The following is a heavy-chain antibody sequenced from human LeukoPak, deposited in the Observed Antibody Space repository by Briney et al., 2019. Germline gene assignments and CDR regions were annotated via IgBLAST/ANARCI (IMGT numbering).Heavy chain of an antibody. D-gene: IGHD3-22*01. J-gene: IGHJ4*02. Sequence: GGSLRLSCEVSGFTFSNYGMNWVRQAPAKGLEWVSAISGSGGSTYYADSVKDRFTISRDNSKNTLYLQMNSLRAEDTAVYYCARGEGYYDSSGYDYFDYWGQGTLVTVSS. CDR1: GFTFSNYG. CDR3: ARGEGYYDSSGYDYFDY. CDR2: ISGSGGST. V-gene: IGHV3-23*01.